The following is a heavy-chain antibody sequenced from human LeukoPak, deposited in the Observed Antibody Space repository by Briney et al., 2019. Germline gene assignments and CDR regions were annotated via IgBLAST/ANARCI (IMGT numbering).Heavy chain of an antibody. V-gene: IGHV3-53*01. Sequence: GGSLRLSCAASGFIVSNNYIIWVRQAPGNGLERVSVIYGDGRTSHSASVRGRFTISRDNSKNIVSLQMNNLGAEDTAVYYCARGRGLGVVSPYFDYWGQGTLVTVSS. J-gene: IGHJ4*02. CDR3: ARGRGLGVVSPYFDY. CDR2: IYGDGRT. D-gene: IGHD3-3*01. CDR1: GFIVSNNY.